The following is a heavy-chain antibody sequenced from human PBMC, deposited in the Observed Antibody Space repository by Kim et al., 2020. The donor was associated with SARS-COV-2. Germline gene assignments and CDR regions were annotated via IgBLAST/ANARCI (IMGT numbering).Heavy chain of an antibody. V-gene: IGHV1-18*01. CDR2: ISAYSGNT. D-gene: IGHD1-20*01. J-gene: IGHJ4*02. CDR3: ARAGITGADFGD. CDR1: GYTFNNYG. Sequence: ASVKVSCKTSGYTFNNYGISWVRQAPGQGLEWMGWISAYSGNTNYAQKVQGRVSMTTDTSTSTAYMELKSLTSDDTAVYYCARAGITGADFGDWGQGTLVTVSA.